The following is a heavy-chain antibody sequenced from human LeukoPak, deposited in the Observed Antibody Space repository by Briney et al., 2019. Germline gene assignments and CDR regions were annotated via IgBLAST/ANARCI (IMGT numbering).Heavy chain of an antibody. D-gene: IGHD3-16*02. CDR2: ISAYNGNT. V-gene: IGHV1-18*01. CDR1: GYTFTSYG. CDR3: ARDQESSYDYVWGSYRYMFDP. Sequence: GASVKVSCKASGYTFTSYGISWVRQAPGQGLEWMGWISAYNGNTNYAQKLQGRVTMTTDTSTSTAYMELRSLRSDDTAVYYCARDQESSYDYVWGSYRYMFDPWGQGTLVTVSS. J-gene: IGHJ5*02.